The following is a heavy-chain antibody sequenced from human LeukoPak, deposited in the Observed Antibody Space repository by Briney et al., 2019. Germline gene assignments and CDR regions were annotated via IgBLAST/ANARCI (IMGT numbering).Heavy chain of an antibody. D-gene: IGHD3-22*01. J-gene: IGHJ4*02. Sequence: PGGSLRLSCAASGFTFSSYAMSWVRQAPGKGLEWVSVICSSGGRTYYADSVKGRFTISRDNSKNTLYLQMNSLRAEDTAVYYCANTPYYYDSSGYADYWGQGTLVTVSS. CDR2: ICSSGGRT. CDR1: GFTFSSYA. V-gene: IGHV3-23*01. CDR3: ANTPYYYDSSGYADY.